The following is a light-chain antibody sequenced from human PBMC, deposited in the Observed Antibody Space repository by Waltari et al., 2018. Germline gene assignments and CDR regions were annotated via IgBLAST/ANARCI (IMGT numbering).Light chain of an antibody. CDR2: DDS. V-gene: IGLV3-21*02. Sequence: SYVLPPSPSVSVAPGQTAVITCGGNNIGSKTVCWFQQKPGQAPVLVVYDDSDRPSGIPERFSGSNSGNTATLTVSRVEAGDEADYYCQVWDSISDRVLFGGGTKLTVL. J-gene: IGLJ2*01. CDR1: NIGSKT. CDR3: QVWDSISDRVL.